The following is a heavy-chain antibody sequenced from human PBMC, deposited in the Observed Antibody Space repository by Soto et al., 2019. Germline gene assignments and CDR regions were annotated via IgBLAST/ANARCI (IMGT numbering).Heavy chain of an antibody. CDR3: ARDLGGYWGTDCYPLDV. Sequence: QVQLQESGPGLVKPSETLSLTCTVSGGTISRYYWSWIRQPTGTGLEWIGYMYNTGSTVYNPSFNSRVTISVETSKNQFSLKLNSVTAADTAAYYCARDLGGYWGTDCYPLDVWGQGTTVTVSS. J-gene: IGHJ6*02. CDR1: GGTISRYY. CDR2: MYNTGST. D-gene: IGHD2-21*02. V-gene: IGHV4-59*01.